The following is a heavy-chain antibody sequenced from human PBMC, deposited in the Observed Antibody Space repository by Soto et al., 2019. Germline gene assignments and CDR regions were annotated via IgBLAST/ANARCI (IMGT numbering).Heavy chain of an antibody. J-gene: IGHJ6*04. Sequence: QVQLVQSGAEVKKPGASVKVSCKASGYTFTSYYMHWVRQAPGQGLEWMGIINPSGGSTSYAQKFQGRVTMTRDTSTSTVYMELSSLRSEDTAVYYCARDRDTAMVTEYYYYGMDVWGKGTTVTVSS. V-gene: IGHV1-46*01. CDR3: ARDRDTAMVTEYYYYGMDV. CDR2: INPSGGST. CDR1: GYTFTSYY. D-gene: IGHD5-18*01.